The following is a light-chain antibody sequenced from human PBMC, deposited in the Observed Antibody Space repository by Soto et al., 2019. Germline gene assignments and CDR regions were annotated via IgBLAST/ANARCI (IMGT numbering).Light chain of an antibody. CDR1: QSISSY. V-gene: IGKV1-39*02. CDR3: QSGYSPTLS. J-gene: IGKJ4*01. Sequence: LSAAVGSIKKITCRSSQSISSYLNWYQQKPGKAPKLLIYAASTLQSGVPSRFSGSGSGTDFTRTMSRLQPEHLAPSFYQSGYSPTLSCGGGT. CDR2: AAS.